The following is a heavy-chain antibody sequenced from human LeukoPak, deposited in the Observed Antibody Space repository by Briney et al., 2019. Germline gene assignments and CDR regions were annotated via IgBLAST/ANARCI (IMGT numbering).Heavy chain of an antibody. CDR3: ARDLTIVTGVMGQPNWFDP. D-gene: IGHD3-16*02. Sequence: SVKVSCKASGGTFSSYAISWVRQAPGQGLEWMGRIIPILGIANYAQKFQGRVTITADKSTSTAYMELSSLRSEDTAVYYCARDLTIVTGVMGQPNWFDPWGQGTLVTVSS. J-gene: IGHJ5*02. CDR2: IIPILGIA. V-gene: IGHV1-69*04. CDR1: GGTFSSYA.